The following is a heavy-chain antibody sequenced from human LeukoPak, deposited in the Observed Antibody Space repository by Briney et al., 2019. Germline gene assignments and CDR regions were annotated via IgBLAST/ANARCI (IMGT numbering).Heavy chain of an antibody. CDR2: ISGSGGGT. V-gene: IGHV3-23*01. CDR3: ARGDYGSTWYDFFFDY. Sequence: GGSLRLSCAGSGFTFSSYGMSWVRQAPGKGLEWVSAISGSGGGTFYADSVKGRFTISRDNSNNTLYLQMNSLRGEDTAVYYCARGDYGSTWYDFFFDYWGQGILVTVPS. D-gene: IGHD6-13*01. CDR1: GFTFSSYG. J-gene: IGHJ4*02.